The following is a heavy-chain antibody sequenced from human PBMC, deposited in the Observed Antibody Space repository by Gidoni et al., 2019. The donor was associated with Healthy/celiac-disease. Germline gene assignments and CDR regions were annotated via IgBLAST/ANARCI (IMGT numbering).Heavy chain of an antibody. CDR3: ARSPYSSGWYYYFDY. D-gene: IGHD6-19*01. CDR1: GGTFSSYT. J-gene: IGHJ4*02. CDR2: IIPILGMA. V-gene: IGHV1-69*02. Sequence: QVQLVQSGAEVKKPGSSVKVSCQASGGTFSSYTSSWVRQAPGQGLEWMGRIIPILGMANYAQKFQGRVTITADKSTSTAYMELSSLRSEDTAVYYCARSPYSSGWYYYFDYWGQGTLVTVSS.